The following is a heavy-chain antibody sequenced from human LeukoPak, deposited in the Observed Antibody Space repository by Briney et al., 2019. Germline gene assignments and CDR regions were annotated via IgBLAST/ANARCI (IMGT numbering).Heavy chain of an antibody. V-gene: IGHV3-23*01. Sequence: GGSLRLSCAASGFTFSSYAMSWVRQAPGKGLEWVSGISGNSVSTYYADSVKGRFTISRDNSKNTLFLQMSSLRAEDTAVYYCARGCSGGGCYYMDVWGKGTTVTVSS. CDR1: GFTFSSYA. CDR2: ISGNSVST. CDR3: ARGCSGGGCYYMDV. D-gene: IGHD2-15*01. J-gene: IGHJ6*03.